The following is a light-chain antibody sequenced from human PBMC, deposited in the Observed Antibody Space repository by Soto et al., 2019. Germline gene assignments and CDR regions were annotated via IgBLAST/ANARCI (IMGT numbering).Light chain of an antibody. V-gene: IGLV1-44*01. J-gene: IGLJ1*01. CDR2: NNN. CDR3: AAWDDSLDGPI. CDR1: SSNIGSNS. Sequence: QSVLTQPPSASGTPGQRVTISCSGSSSNIGSNSVNWYQQLPGTAPKLLIYNNNQRPSGVPDRFSGSKSGTSVSLAISGLQSEDESDYYCAAWDDSLDGPIFGTGTKLTVL.